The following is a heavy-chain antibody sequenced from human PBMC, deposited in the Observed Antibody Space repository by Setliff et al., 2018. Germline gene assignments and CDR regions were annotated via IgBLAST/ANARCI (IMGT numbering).Heavy chain of an antibody. D-gene: IGHD3-10*01. J-gene: IGHJ4*02. CDR1: GDSLSGYY. V-gene: IGHV4-34*12. CDR3: ARHATYYYGSGNLPFNS. CDR2: IMPGRDT. Sequence: PSETLSLTCAVYGDSLSGYYWSRIRQSPKKGLEWIGEIMPGRDTLYSPSLESRLTSTIDTSKSQFSLKLSSVTAADTAVYCCARHATYYYGSGNLPFNSWGQGTLVTVSS.